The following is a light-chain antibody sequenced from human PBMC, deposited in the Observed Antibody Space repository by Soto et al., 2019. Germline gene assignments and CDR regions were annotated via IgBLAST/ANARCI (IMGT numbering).Light chain of an antibody. CDR1: QSVSSY. Sequence: EIVLTQAPATQSLSPGERATLSCRASQSVSSYLAWYQQKPGQAPRLLIYDASNRATGIPARFSGSGSGTDFTLTISSLEPVDFAVYYCQQRSNWPLTFGGGTKVEIK. V-gene: IGKV3-11*01. CDR2: DAS. J-gene: IGKJ4*01. CDR3: QQRSNWPLT.